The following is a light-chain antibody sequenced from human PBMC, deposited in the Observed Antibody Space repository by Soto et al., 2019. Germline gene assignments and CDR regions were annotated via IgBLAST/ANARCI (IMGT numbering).Light chain of an antibody. CDR1: RCVSANY. V-gene: IGKV3-20*01. Sequence: ENLLTQSPGTLSLSPGEGATLSCRASRCVSANYFAWYQQKPGQAPTLLIYGASIRAAGIPDRFSGSGSGTDFTLTIRRLEPDDFAVYYCQQYGSSPRTFGQGTKVDIK. CDR3: QQYGSSPRT. CDR2: GAS. J-gene: IGKJ1*01.